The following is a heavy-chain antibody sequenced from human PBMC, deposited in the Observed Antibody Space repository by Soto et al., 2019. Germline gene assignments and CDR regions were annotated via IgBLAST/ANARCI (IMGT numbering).Heavy chain of an antibody. CDR2: ISSSSSYI. J-gene: IGHJ5*02. CDR3: ARDVTKPGYSYGYGTYWFDP. D-gene: IGHD5-18*01. Sequence: GGSLRLSCAASGFTLSSYSMNWVRQAPGKGLEWVSSISSSSSYIYYADSVKGRFTISRDNAKNSLYLQMNSLRAEDTAVYYCARDVTKPGYSYGYGTYWFDPWGQGTLVTVS. CDR1: GFTLSSYS. V-gene: IGHV3-21*01.